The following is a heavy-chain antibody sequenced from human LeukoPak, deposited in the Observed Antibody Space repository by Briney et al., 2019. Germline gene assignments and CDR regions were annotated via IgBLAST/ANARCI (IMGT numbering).Heavy chain of an antibody. Sequence: GGSLRLSCEASGFTFSGYWMSWVRQAPGKGLEWVASINPDGSQKLYVDSVKGRFTISRDNTKGSLYLQMNSLGAEDTALYYCAKLLGTATTYDSWGQGTRVTVSS. CDR3: AKLLGTATTYDS. V-gene: IGHV3-7*01. CDR2: INPDGSQK. CDR1: GFTFSGYW. J-gene: IGHJ4*02. D-gene: IGHD5-24*01.